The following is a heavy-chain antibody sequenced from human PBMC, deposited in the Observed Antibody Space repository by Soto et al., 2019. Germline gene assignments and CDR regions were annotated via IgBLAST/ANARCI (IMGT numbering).Heavy chain of an antibody. D-gene: IGHD6-19*01. J-gene: IGHJ4*02. CDR3: ARGLSRYSSGWYLGY. V-gene: IGHV1-69*13. CDR1: GGTFSSYA. Sequence: SVKVSCKASGGTFSSYAISWVRQAPGQGLEWMGGIIPIFGTANYAQKFQGRVTITADESTSIAYMELSSLRSEDTAVYYCARGLSRYSSGWYLGYWGQGTLVTVSS. CDR2: IIPIFGTA.